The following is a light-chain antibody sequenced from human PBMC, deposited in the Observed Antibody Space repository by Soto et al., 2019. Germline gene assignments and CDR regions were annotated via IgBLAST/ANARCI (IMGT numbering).Light chain of an antibody. V-gene: IGKV1-39*01. CDR2: AAS. J-gene: IGKJ1*01. CDR1: ESIRNN. CDR3: QQTYSTPRGA. Sequence: DIQMTQSPSSLSASVGDRVTITCRASESIRNNLNWYQQKPGKAPKLLIYAASTLQSGVPSRFSGGGSGTEFTLTIGSLQPEDFTTYYCQQTYSTPRGAFVQGTKV.